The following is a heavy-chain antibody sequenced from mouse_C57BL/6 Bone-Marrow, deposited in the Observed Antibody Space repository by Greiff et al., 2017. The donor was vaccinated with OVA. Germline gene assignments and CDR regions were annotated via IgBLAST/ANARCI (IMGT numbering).Heavy chain of an antibody. CDR1: GFSLTSYG. V-gene: IGHV2-2*01. CDR2: IWSGGST. Sequence: QVQLQQSGPGLVQPSQSLSITCTVSGFSLTSYGVHWVRQSPGKGLEWLGVIWSGGSTDYNAAFISRLSISKDNSKSQVFFKMNSLQADDTAIYSCASLLTGRCAMDYWGQGTSVTVSS. D-gene: IGHD4-1*01. CDR3: ASLLTGRCAMDY. J-gene: IGHJ4*01.